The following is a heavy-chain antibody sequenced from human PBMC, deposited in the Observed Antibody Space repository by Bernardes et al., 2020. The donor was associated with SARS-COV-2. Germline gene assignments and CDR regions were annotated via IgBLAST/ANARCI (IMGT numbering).Heavy chain of an antibody. CDR3: ATTLTSQYYYGTDV. Sequence: GGSLRLSCAASGFTFGSYAISWVRQAPGKGLEWVSAISCNGVNTYYADSVMGRFTISRDNSKNSLYLQMNSLRAEDTAVYYCATTLTSQYYYGTDVRGEVTTITVS. CDR2: ISCNGVNT. CDR1: GFTFGSYA. D-gene: IGHD4-17*01. J-gene: IGHJ6*01. V-gene: IGHV3-23*01.